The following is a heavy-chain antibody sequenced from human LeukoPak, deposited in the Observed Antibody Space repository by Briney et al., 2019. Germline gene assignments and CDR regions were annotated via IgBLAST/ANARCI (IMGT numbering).Heavy chain of an antibody. J-gene: IGHJ6*03. CDR3: ARDDYYMDV. Sequence: SETLSLTCAVYGGSFSGYYWSWIRQPPGKGLEWIGEINHSGSTNYNPSLKSRVTMSVDTSKNQFSLKLSSVTAADTAVYYCARDDYYMDVWGKGTTVTVSS. CDR2: INHSGST. CDR1: GGSFSGYY. V-gene: IGHV4-34*01.